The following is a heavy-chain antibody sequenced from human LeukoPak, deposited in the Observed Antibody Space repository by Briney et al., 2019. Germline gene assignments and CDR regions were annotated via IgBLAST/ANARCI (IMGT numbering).Heavy chain of an antibody. CDR2: IWYDGSNK. CDR3: ARSSGSWPVFDY. D-gene: IGHD6-13*01. V-gene: IGHV3-33*01. Sequence: GGSLRLSCAASGFTFSSYGMHWVRQAPGKGLEWVAVIWYDGSNKYYADSVKGRFTISRDNSKNTLYLQMNSLRAEDTAVYYCARSSGSWPVFDYWGQGTLVTVSS. CDR1: GFTFSSYG. J-gene: IGHJ4*02.